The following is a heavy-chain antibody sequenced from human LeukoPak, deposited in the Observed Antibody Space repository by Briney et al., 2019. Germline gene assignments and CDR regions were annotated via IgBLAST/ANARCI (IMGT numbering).Heavy chain of an antibody. D-gene: IGHD6-6*01. J-gene: IGHJ4*02. CDR1: GFSFSGHW. V-gene: IGHV3-74*01. CDR3: ARGPNSNWSGLDF. Sequence: GGSLRLSCTASGFSFSGHWMHWARQLPGKGLVWVSRISPTGSTTSYADSVKGRFTVSRDNAQNTLYLQVNNLRAEYTAVYYCARGPNSNWSGLDFWGQGTLLTVSS. CDR2: ISPTGSTT.